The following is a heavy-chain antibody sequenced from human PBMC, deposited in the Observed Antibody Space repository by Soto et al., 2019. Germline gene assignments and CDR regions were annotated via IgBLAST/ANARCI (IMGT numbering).Heavy chain of an antibody. CDR1: GFTFRSYS. CDR2: ISSSSSTV. J-gene: IGHJ4*02. D-gene: IGHD6-13*01. Sequence: EVQLVESGGGLVQPGGSLRLSCAASGFTFRSYSINWVRQAPGTGLEWVSYISSSSSTVYYADSVKGRFTISRDNAENSLYLQMRSLRDEDTDVYYCARSFSSSGCPLYFDYWGRGALVTVSS. V-gene: IGHV3-48*02. CDR3: ARSFSSSGCPLYFDY.